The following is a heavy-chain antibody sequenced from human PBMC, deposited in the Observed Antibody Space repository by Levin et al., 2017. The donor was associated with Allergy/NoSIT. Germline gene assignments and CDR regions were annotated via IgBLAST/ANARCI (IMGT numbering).Heavy chain of an antibody. CDR2: IYWDDDK. CDR1: GFSLSTSGVG. D-gene: IGHD3-3*01. V-gene: IGHV2-5*02. Sequence: ESGPTLVKPTQTLTLTCTFSGFSLSTSGVGVGWIRQPPGKALEWLALIYWDDDKRYSPSLKSRLTITKDTSKNQVVLTMTNMDPVDTATYYCAHRNYDFWSGQVASPGYYFDYWGQGTLVTVSS. CDR3: AHRNYDFWSGQVASPGYYFDY. J-gene: IGHJ4*02.